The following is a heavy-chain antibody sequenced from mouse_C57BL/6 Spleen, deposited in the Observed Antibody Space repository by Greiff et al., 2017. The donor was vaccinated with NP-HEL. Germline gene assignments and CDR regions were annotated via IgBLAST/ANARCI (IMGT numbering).Heavy chain of an antibody. J-gene: IGHJ4*01. V-gene: IGHV5-16*01. D-gene: IGHD2-2*01. CDR1: GFTFSDYY. CDR3: ARYGYQKRSHAMDY. Sequence: EVQRVESEGGLVQPGSSMKLSCTASGFTFSDYYMAWVRQVPEKGLEWVANINYDGSSTYYLDSLKSRFIISRNNAQNILYLQMSSLKSEDTVTYYCARYGYQKRSHAMDYWVQGTSVTVSS. CDR2: INYDGSST.